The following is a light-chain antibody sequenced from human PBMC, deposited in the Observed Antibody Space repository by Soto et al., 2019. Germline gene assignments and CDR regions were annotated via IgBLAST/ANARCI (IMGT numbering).Light chain of an antibody. Sequence: QSALTQHRSVSGSPGQSVTFSCTGTSGDIGAYNYVSWYQFHPGKAPKMIIYDVNKRPSGVPDRFSGSKSGNTASLTISWLQAEDEADYYCCSYAHTSRVFGGGTKLTVL. J-gene: IGLJ3*02. CDR2: DVN. CDR3: CSYAHTSRV. CDR1: SGDIGAYNY. V-gene: IGLV2-11*01.